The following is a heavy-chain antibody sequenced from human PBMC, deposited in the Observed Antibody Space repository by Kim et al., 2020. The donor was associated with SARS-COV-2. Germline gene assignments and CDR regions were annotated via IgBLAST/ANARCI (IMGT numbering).Heavy chain of an antibody. V-gene: IGHV3-30*18. CDR1: GFTFSSYG. D-gene: IGHD3-10*01. Sequence: GGSLRLSCAASGFTFSSYGMHWVRQAPGKGLEWVAVISYDGSNKYYADSLKGRFTISRDNSKNTRYLQMNSLRAEETAGYYCAKESGSGSYYAWTYYYYGMDVWGQGTTVTVSS. CDR2: ISYDGSNK. CDR3: AKESGSGSYYAWTYYYYGMDV. J-gene: IGHJ6*02.